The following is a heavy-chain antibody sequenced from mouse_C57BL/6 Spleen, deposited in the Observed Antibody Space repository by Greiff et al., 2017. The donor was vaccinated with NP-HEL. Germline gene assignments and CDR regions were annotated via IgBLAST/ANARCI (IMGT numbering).Heavy chain of an antibody. J-gene: IGHJ4*01. V-gene: IGHV1-18*01. D-gene: IGHD3-2*02. Sequence: EVQLQQSGPELVKPGASVKIPCKASGYTFTDYNMDWVKQSHGKSLEWIGDINPNNGGTIYNQKFKGKATLTVDKSSSTAYMELRSLTSEDTAVYYCPRAQRRGYAMDYWSQGTSVPVSS. CDR1: GYTFTDYN. CDR3: PRAQRRGYAMDY. CDR2: INPNNGGT.